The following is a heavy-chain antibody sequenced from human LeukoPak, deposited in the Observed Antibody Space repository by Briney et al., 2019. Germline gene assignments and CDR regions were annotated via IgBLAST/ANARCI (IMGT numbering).Heavy chain of an antibody. CDR2: INSDGSIT. Sequence: GGSQRLSCAASGLAFSSYWMHWVRQAPGKGLLWVSRINSDGSITNYADSVKGRFTISRDNAKNTLFLQMNSLRAEDTAVYYCARGSGYSVFDYWGQGTLVTVSS. V-gene: IGHV3-74*01. CDR1: GLAFSSYW. D-gene: IGHD3-3*01. J-gene: IGHJ4*02. CDR3: ARGSGYSVFDY.